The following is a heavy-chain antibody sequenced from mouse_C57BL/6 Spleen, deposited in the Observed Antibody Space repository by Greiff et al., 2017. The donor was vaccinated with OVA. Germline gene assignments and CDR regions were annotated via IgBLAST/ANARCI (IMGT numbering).Heavy chain of an antibody. CDR2: IDPETGGT. CDR1: GYTFTDYE. CDR3: TRFCYDGYS. D-gene: IGHD2-3*01. Sequence: QVQLKQSGAELVRPGASVTLSCKASGYTFTDYEMHWVKQTPVHGLEWIGAIDPETGGTAYNQKFKGKAILTADKSSSTAYMELRSLTSEDSAVYYCTRFCYDGYSWGQGTTLTVSS. V-gene: IGHV1-15*01. J-gene: IGHJ2*01.